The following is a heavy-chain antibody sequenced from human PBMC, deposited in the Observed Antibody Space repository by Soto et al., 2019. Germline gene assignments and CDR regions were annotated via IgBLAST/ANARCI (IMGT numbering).Heavy chain of an antibody. CDR3: ARRGYDILTGYYKGVGVLDY. D-gene: IGHD3-9*01. CDR1: SGSISSSNW. J-gene: IGHJ4*02. Sequence: QVQLQESGPGLVKPSGTLSLTCAVSSGSISSSNWWSWVRQPPGKGLEWIGEIYHSGSTNYNPSRKSRGTISVDKSKNQFSLKLSSVTAADTAVYYCARRGYDILTGYYKGVGVLDYWGQGTLVTVSS. V-gene: IGHV4-4*02. CDR2: IYHSGST.